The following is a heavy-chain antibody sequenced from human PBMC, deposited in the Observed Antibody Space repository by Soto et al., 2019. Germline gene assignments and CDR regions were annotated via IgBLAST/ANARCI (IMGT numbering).Heavy chain of an antibody. CDR2: IKQDGSEK. CDR1: GFAFNTYW. CDR3: ARAFQVDY. V-gene: IGHV3-7*01. J-gene: IGHJ4*02. Sequence: PGGSLRLSCAASGFAFNTYWMNWVRQAPGRGLEWVANIKQDGSEKNYVDSVTGRFTISRDNAKNSLYLQINSLRADDTAVYFCARAFQVDYWGQGALVTVSS.